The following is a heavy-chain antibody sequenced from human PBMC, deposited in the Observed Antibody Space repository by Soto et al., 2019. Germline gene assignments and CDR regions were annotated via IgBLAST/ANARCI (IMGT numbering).Heavy chain of an antibody. J-gene: IGHJ3*02. CDR2: IRSKTDGGTT. CDR3: TTTRPGTNVFDN. CDR1: GITFSNAW. D-gene: IGHD6-13*01. Sequence: LRLSCAASGITFSNAWMNWVRQAPGKGLEYIGRIRSKTDGGTTEYAAPVEGRFTISRDDSKNTLYLQMGGLKTEDTAVYYCTTTRPGTNVFDNWGQGTLVTVSS. V-gene: IGHV3-15*01.